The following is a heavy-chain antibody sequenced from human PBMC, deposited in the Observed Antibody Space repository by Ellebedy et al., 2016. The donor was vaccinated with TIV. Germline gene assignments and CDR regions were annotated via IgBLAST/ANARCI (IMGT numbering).Heavy chain of an antibody. J-gene: IGHJ4*02. CDR3: ARLGVIAAAGASDY. CDR2: ISYSGDLM. Sequence: GESLKISCAASGFTFSGYYMSWFRQAPGQGPEWVSYISYSGDLMYYADSVKGRFTTSRDNAENSLYLQMNSLRAEDTAVYYCARLGVIAAAGASDYWGRGTLVIVSS. D-gene: IGHD6-13*01. CDR1: GFTFSGYY. V-gene: IGHV3-11*01.